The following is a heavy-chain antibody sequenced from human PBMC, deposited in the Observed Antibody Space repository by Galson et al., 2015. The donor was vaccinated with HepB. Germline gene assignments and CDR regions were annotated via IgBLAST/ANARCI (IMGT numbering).Heavy chain of an antibody. V-gene: IGHV1-18*04. CDR3: VRVRGGGMFDY. CDR2: SSAYRDKA. D-gene: IGHD4-23*01. CDR1: GYSFSNYG. J-gene: IGHJ4*02. Sequence: SVKVSCKASGYSFSNYGISWVRQAPGQGLEWLGWSSAYRDKANYAQIVQGRVTMTTDTSTSTAYMELRSLTIDDTAVYYCVRVRGGGMFDYWGQGTLVTVSS.